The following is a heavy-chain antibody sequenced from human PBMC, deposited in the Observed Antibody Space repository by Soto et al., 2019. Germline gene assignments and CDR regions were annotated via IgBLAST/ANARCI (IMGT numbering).Heavy chain of an antibody. CDR1: GGSISSYY. D-gene: IGHD4-17*01. J-gene: IGHJ4*02. V-gene: IGHV4-59*08. Sequence: SETLSLTCTVSGGSISSYYWSWIRQPPGKGLEWIGYIYYSGSTNYNPSLKSRVTISVDTSKNQFSLKLSSVTAADTAVYYCARRYGTWFDYWGQGTLVTVSS. CDR2: IYYSGST. CDR3: ARRYGTWFDY.